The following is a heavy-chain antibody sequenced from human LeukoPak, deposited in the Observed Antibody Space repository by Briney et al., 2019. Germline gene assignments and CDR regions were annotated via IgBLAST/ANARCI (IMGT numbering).Heavy chain of an antibody. D-gene: IGHD2/OR15-2a*01. V-gene: IGHV3-7*01. CDR3: ASEGGDIMELDSTEYYYFYMDV. CDR2: IKDDGSEK. J-gene: IGHJ6*03. CDR1: RLTLRCYW. Sequence: GGSLRHSPGPSRLTLRCYWIRGLGQAPGKGLEWVANIKDDGSEKYYMDSVKGRFTISRENAKKSLDLQMTIMRAEDTAVYDCASEGGDIMELDSTEYYYFYMDVWGKGTAVIVSS.